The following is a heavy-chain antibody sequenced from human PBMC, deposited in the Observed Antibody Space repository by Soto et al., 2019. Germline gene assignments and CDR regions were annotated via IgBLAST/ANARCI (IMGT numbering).Heavy chain of an antibody. V-gene: IGHV4-39*01. Sequence: QVQLQESGPGLVKPSETLSLTCTVSGGSISSSSYYWGWIRQPPGKGLEWIGSMYYNGRTYYNPSLKSRVTTAVDTAKNQFSLKLSSVTAADTAVYYCARGAQRDYGYPDYWGQGTLVTVSS. CDR1: GGSISSSSYY. CDR3: ARGAQRDYGYPDY. D-gene: IGHD5-12*01. J-gene: IGHJ4*02. CDR2: MYYNGRT.